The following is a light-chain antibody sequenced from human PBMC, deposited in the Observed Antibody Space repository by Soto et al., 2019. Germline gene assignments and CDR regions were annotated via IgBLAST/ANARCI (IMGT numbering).Light chain of an antibody. Sequence: EIVLTQSPGTLSLSPGERATLSCRASQSVSSSYLAWYQQKPGQAPRLLIYGASSRATGIPDRFSGSGSGTDFTLTISRLDPEDFAVYYCQKYGSALGVNVGGGTKVDIK. V-gene: IGKV3-20*01. J-gene: IGKJ4*01. CDR2: GAS. CDR1: QSVSSSY. CDR3: QKYGSALGVN.